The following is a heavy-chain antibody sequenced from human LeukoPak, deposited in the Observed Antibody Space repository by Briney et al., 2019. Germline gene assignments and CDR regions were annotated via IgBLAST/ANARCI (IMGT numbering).Heavy chain of an antibody. CDR1: GYTFTDYY. CDR2: MHPNSGGT. CDR3: ARVPRSSSWLAAKLNWFDP. V-gene: IGHV1-2*02. D-gene: IGHD6-13*01. Sequence: ASVKVSCKASGYTFTDYYMHWLRQAPGQGLEWMGWMHPNSGGTNYGQKFQGRVTMTRDTSISTAYMDLSSLRSDDTAVYYCARVPRSSSWLAAKLNWFDPWGQGTLVTVSS. J-gene: IGHJ5*02.